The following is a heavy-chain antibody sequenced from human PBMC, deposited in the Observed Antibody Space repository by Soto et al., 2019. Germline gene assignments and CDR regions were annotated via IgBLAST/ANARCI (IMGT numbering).Heavy chain of an antibody. CDR2: IYHSGST. D-gene: IGHD4-17*01. J-gene: IGHJ6*02. CDR3: AKDRWGDYLTTSGEYGMDV. V-gene: IGHV4-4*02. CDR1: GGSISSSNW. Sequence: PSETLSLTCAVSGGSISSSNWWSWVRQPPGKGLEWIGEIYHSGSTNYNPSLKSRVTISLDKSKNQFSLKLSSVTAADTAVYYCAKDRWGDYLTTSGEYGMDVWGQGTTVTVSS.